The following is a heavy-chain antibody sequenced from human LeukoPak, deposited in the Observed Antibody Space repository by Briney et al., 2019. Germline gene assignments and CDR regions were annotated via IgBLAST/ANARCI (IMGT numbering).Heavy chain of an antibody. V-gene: IGHV1-2*02. J-gene: IGHJ4*02. D-gene: IGHD2-2*01. CDR2: INPNSGGT. Sequence: ASVKVSCKASGYTFTGYYMHWVRRAPGQGLEWMGWINPNSGGTNYAQKFQGRVTMTRDTSISTAYMELSRLRSDDTAVYYCASYISGGYQLLKYYFDYWGQGTLVTVSS. CDR1: GYTFTGYY. CDR3: ASYISGGYQLLKYYFDY.